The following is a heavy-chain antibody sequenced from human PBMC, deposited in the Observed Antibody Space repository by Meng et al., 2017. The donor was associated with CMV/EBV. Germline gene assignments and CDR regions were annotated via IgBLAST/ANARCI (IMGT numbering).Heavy chain of an antibody. Sequence: LTCAASGFTFDDYAMHWVRQAPGKGLEWVSGISWNSGSIGYADSVKGRFTISRDNAKNSLYLQMNSLRAEDTALYYCASAGQQLDYWGQGTLVTVSS. J-gene: IGHJ4*02. CDR1: GFTFDDYA. CDR3: ASAGQQLDY. CDR2: ISWNSGSI. V-gene: IGHV3-9*01. D-gene: IGHD6-13*01.